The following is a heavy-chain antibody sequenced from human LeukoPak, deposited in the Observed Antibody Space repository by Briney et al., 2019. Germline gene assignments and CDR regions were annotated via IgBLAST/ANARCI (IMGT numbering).Heavy chain of an antibody. Sequence: ASARVSCKTSGYTFTNYDINWVRQASGQGLEWMGWVNPDSGDTGYAQKFQGRLTMTTNTSSRMAYMEMTSLRSDDTAVYYCTRDWTYWGPGTLVTVSS. V-gene: IGHV1-8*01. J-gene: IGHJ4*02. CDR3: TRDWTY. D-gene: IGHD1-1*01. CDR1: GYTFTNYD. CDR2: VNPDSGDT.